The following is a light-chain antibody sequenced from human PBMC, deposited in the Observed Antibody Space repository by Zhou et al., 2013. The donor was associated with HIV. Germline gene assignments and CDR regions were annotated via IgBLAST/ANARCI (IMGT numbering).Light chain of an antibody. V-gene: IGKV1-12*01. CDR2: GAS. Sequence: DIQMTQSPSSVSASVGDTVTITCRASEDISSSLAWYQHAPGRGPKLLIYGASKLQGGVPSRFSGSGSGTDFTLTISGLRPEDFATYYCLHDNNYPRTFGQGTRLEIK. CDR1: EDISSS. CDR3: LHDNNYPRT. J-gene: IGKJ2*01.